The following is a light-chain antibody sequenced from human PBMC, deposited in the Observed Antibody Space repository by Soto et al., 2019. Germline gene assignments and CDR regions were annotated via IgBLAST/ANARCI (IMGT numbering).Light chain of an antibody. Sequence: DIVMTQSPLSLPVTPGEPASISCKSSQSLLHRNGYNYLDWYLQKPGQSPQPLIYLGSNRAHGVPDRFSGSGSGTDFTLNISRVEAEDVGVYYCMQALQTPPSFGGGTKVEIK. CDR1: QSLLHRNGYNY. CDR3: MQALQTPPS. J-gene: IGKJ4*01. V-gene: IGKV2-28*01. CDR2: LGS.